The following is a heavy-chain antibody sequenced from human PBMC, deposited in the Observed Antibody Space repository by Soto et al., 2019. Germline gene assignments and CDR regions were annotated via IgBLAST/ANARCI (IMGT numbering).Heavy chain of an antibody. CDR2: IYHSGST. CDR1: GGSINSGHYC. J-gene: IGHJ4*02. D-gene: IGHD3-22*01. Sequence: SETLSLTCAISGGSINSGHYCFSWIRQPPGQGLEWNGYIYHSGSTYYNPSLKSRVTISLDKSKNQLSLSLNSVTAAATAVYYCAKNKYYYDSSGHPEFWGQGALATVSS. V-gene: IGHV4-30-2*01. CDR3: AKNKYYYDSSGHPEF.